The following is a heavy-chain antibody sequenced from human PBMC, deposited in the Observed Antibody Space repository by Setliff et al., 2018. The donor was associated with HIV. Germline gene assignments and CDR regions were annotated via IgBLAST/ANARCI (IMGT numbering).Heavy chain of an antibody. Sequence: SETLSLTCTVSGGSISSYYWSWIRQPPGKGLERIGYIYTSGSTNYNPSLKSQASISVDTSRNEFSLKLSSVTAADTAVHFCARGGAFCGRDSCYYLDYWGQGNPVTVSS. CDR3: ARGGAFCGRDSCYYLDY. V-gene: IGHV4-4*08. CDR1: GGSISSYY. CDR2: IYTSGST. J-gene: IGHJ4*02. D-gene: IGHD2-21*02.